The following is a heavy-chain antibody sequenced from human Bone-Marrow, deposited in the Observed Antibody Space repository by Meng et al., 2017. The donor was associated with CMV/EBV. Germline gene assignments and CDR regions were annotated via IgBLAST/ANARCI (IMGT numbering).Heavy chain of an antibody. J-gene: IGHJ4*02. V-gene: IGHV3-30-3*01. CDR3: VRGGAAADWGGFFDY. D-gene: IGHD6-13*01. CDR2: ISFDGSSK. CDR1: GFTFSNYT. Sequence: GGSLRLSCAASGFTFSNYTMHWVRQASGKGLEWVAVISFDGSSKYYADSVKGRFTISRDNSKNTVYMRMNNLRAGDMAVYYCVRGGAAADWGGFFDYWGQGTLVTVSS.